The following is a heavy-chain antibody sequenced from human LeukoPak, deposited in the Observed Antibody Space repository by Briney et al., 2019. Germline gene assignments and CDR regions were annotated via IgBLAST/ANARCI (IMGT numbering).Heavy chain of an antibody. J-gene: IGHJ4*02. V-gene: IGHV3-30-3*01. D-gene: IGHD3-10*01. CDR1: GFTFSSYA. Sequence: PGRSLRLSCAASGFTFSSYAMHWVRQAPGKGLEWVAVISYDGSNKYYADSVKGRFTISRDNSKNTLYLQMNSLRAEDTAVYYCARPIDNGSGSYYFPYWGQGTLVTVSS. CDR2: ISYDGSNK. CDR3: ARPIDNGSGSYYFPY.